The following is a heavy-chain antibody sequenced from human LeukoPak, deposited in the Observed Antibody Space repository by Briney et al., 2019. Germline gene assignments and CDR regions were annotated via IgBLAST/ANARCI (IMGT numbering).Heavy chain of an antibody. D-gene: IGHD6-19*01. CDR3: ARMGQWLRAFDY. V-gene: IGHV3-21*01. J-gene: IGHJ4*02. CDR2: ISSSSSYI. Sequence: GGSPRLSCAASGFTFSSYSMNWVRQAPGKGLEWVSSISSSSSYIYYADSVKGRFTISRDNAKNSLYLQMNSLRAEDTAVYYCARMGQWLRAFDYWGQGTLVTVSS. CDR1: GFTFSSYS.